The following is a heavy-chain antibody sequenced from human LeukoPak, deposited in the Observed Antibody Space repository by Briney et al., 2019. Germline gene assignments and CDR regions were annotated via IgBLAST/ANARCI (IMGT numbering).Heavy chain of an antibody. V-gene: IGHV3-21*01. D-gene: IGHD3-22*01. CDR2: ISSSSSYI. CDR1: GFTVSSNY. CDR3: ARDYSSGYYYYYYYMDV. J-gene: IGHJ6*03. Sequence: GGSLRLSCAASGFTVSSNYMSWVRQAPGKGLEWVSSISSSSSYIYYADSVKGRFTISRDNAKNSLYLQMNSLRAEDTAVYYCARDYSSGYYYYYYYMDVWGKGTTVTVSS.